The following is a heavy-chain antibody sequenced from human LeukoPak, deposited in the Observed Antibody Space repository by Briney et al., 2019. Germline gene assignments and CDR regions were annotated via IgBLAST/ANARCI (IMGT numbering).Heavy chain of an antibody. Sequence: GGSLRLSCAASGFTFSSYGMHWVRRAPGKGVEWVAVISYDGSNKYYADSVKGRFTISRDNSKNTLYLQMNSLRAEDTAVYYCARDPDSDNAWGWFDSWGQGAVVTVSS. CDR3: ARDPDSDNAWGWFDS. D-gene: IGHD3-16*01. V-gene: IGHV3-30*12. CDR2: ISYDGSNK. J-gene: IGHJ5*01. CDR1: GFTFSSYG.